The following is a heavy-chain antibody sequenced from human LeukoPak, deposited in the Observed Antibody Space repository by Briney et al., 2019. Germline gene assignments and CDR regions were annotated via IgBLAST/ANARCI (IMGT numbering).Heavy chain of an antibody. CDR3: VRDSEGSLDY. D-gene: IGHD3-10*01. CDR1: GFTFGTFD. CDR2: LACLDASCTE. J-gene: IGHJ4*02. V-gene: IGHV3-23*01. Sequence: PGRSLRLSCAASGFTFGTFDMSWVRQAPGKGLEWVSTLACLDASCTEYYSDSVKGRFSISRDKSKSTLSLQVNSLRVEDTAMYYCVRDSEGSLDYWGQGTLVTVSS.